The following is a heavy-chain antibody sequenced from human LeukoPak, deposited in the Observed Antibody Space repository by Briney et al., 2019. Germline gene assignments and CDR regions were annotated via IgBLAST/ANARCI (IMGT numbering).Heavy chain of an antibody. CDR3: ARVWEPGDYTAFDI. CDR2: ISSSSSYI. CDR1: GFTFSSYS. Sequence: KAGGSLRLSCAASGFTFSSYSMKWVRQAPGKGLEWVSSISSSSSYIYYADSVKGRFTISRDNANNSLYLQMNSLRAEDTAVYYCARVWEPGDYTAFDIWGQGTMVTVSS. J-gene: IGHJ3*02. V-gene: IGHV3-21*01. D-gene: IGHD4-17*01.